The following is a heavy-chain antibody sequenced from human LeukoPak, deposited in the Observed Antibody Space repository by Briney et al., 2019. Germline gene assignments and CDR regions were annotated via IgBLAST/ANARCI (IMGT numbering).Heavy chain of an antibody. D-gene: IGHD5-12*01. CDR1: GFTFSSYS. Sequence: PGGSLRLFCAASGFTFSSYSMNWVRQAPGEGLEWVSSISSSSSYIYYADSVKGRFTISRDNAKNSLYLQMNSLRAEDTAVYYCASSGYDEYYFDYWGQGTLVTVSS. CDR3: ASSGYDEYYFDY. J-gene: IGHJ4*02. CDR2: ISSSSSYI. V-gene: IGHV3-21*01.